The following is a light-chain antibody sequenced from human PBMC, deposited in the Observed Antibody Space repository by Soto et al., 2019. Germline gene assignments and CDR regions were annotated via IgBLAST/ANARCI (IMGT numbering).Light chain of an antibody. CDR2: EVS. V-gene: IGLV2-14*01. CDR1: GSDIGGYNY. Sequence: QSALTQPASVSGSPGQSITISCTGTGSDIGGYNYVSWYQQHPGKAPKLMIYEVSNRPSGLSSRFSGSKSGYTASLTISGLQAEYEADYYCSSYSSSATYVFGTGTKVTVL. CDR3: SSYSSSATYV. J-gene: IGLJ1*01.